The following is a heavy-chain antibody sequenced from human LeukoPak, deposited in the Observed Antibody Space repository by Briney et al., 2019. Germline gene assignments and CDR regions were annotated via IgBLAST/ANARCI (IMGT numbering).Heavy chain of an antibody. V-gene: IGHV3-30-3*01. D-gene: IGHD5-18*01. Sequence: PGGSLRLSCAASGFTFSSYAMHWVRQAPGKGLEWVAVISYDGSNKYYADSVKGRFTISRGNSKNTLYLQMNSLRAEDTAVYYCARDGHSYGPFDYWGQGTLVTVSS. CDR1: GFTFSSYA. CDR3: ARDGHSYGPFDY. CDR2: ISYDGSNK. J-gene: IGHJ4*02.